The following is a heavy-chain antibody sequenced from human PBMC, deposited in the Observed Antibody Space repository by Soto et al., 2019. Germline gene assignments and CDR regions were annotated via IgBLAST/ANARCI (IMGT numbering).Heavy chain of an antibody. CDR1: GGSFSGYY. D-gene: IGHD2-2*01. J-gene: IGHJ4*02. CDR3: ARGGVRSQPTLLRY. Sequence: QVQLQQWGAGLLKPSETLSLTCAVYGGSFSGYYWSWIRQPPGKGLEWIGEINHSGSTNYNPSLKSRVTISVDTSKNQFSLKLSSVTAADTAVYYCARGGVRSQPTLLRYWGQGTLGTVSS. CDR2: INHSGST. V-gene: IGHV4-34*01.